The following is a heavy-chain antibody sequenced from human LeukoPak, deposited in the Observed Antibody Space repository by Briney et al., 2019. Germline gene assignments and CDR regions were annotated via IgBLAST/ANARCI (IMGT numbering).Heavy chain of an antibody. V-gene: IGHV4-61*02. CDR2: IYTSGST. J-gene: IGHJ6*02. Sequence: SETLSLTCTVSGGFISSGSYYWSWIRQPAGKGLEWIGRIYTSGSTNYNPSLKSRATISVDTSKNQFSLKLSSVTAADTAVYYCARSDYGMDVWGQGTTVTVSS. CDR3: ARSDYGMDV. CDR1: GGFISSGSYY.